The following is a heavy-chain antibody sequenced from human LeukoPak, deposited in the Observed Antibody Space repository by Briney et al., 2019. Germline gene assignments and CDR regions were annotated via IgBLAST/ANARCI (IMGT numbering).Heavy chain of an antibody. CDR1: GFTFDDYG. D-gene: IGHD4-17*01. J-gene: IGHJ4*02. CDR2: INWNGGST. Sequence: GGSLRLSCAASGFTFDDYGMSWVRQAPGKGLEWVSGINWNGGSTGYADSVKGGFTISRDNAKKSLYLQMNSLRAEDTALYYCARGQDYGDYDPFDYWGQGTLVTVSS. V-gene: IGHV3-20*04. CDR3: ARGQDYGDYDPFDY.